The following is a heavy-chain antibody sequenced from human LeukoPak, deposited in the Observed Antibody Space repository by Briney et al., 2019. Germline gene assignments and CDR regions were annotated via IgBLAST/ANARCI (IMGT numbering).Heavy chain of an antibody. D-gene: IGHD3-22*01. CDR2: ISSSSDNI. Sequence: GGSLRLSCAASGFTLSSYSMNWVRQAPGKGLEWVSSISSSSDNIFHADSVKGRFTISRDNAKNSLYLQMNSLRAEDTAVYYCARDRRGYPDYWGQGTLVTVSS. CDR3: ARDRRGYPDY. CDR1: GFTLSSYS. V-gene: IGHV3-21*01. J-gene: IGHJ4*02.